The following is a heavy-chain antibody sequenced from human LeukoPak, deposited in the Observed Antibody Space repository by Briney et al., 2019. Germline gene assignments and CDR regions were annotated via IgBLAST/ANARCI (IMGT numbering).Heavy chain of an antibody. Sequence: ASVTVSCKASGYTFTAYYIHWVRQAPGQGLEWMGWIDPNSGDTKYVEKFQGRVTMTTDTSTSTAYMELRSLRSDDTAVYYCARDSLVQWLRRIMFDPWGQGTLVTVSS. J-gene: IGHJ5*02. CDR2: IDPNSGDT. D-gene: IGHD6-19*01. CDR1: GYTFTAYY. V-gene: IGHV1-2*02. CDR3: ARDSLVQWLRRIMFDP.